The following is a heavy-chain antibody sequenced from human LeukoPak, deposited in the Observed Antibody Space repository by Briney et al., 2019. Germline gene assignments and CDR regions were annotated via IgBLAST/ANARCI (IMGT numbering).Heavy chain of an antibody. V-gene: IGHV1-69*06. D-gene: IGHD2-15*01. J-gene: IGHJ4*02. CDR2: IIPIFGTA. CDR1: GGTFSSYA. CDR3: ARGVLGYCSGGSCYSDY. Sequence: ASVKVSCKASGGTFSSYAISWVRQAPGQGLEWMGGIIPIFGTANYAQKFQGRVTITADKSTGTAYMELSSLRSEDTAVYYCARGVLGYCSGGSCYSDYWGQGTLVTVSS.